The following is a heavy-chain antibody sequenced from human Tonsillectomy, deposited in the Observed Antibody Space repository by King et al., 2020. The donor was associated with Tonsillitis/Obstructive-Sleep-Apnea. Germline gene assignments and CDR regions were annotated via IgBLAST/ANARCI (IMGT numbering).Heavy chain of an antibody. D-gene: IGHD1-26*01. V-gene: IGHV4-59*01. CDR2: IYYSGST. J-gene: IGHJ3*02. Sequence: MQLQESGPGLVKPSETLSLTCTVSGGSISSYYLSWIRQPPGKGLEWIGYIYYSGSTNYNPSLKSRVTISVDTSKNQFSLKMSSVTAADTAVYYCARDLVGSGSYPDAFDIWGQGTMVTVSS. CDR3: ARDLVGSGSYPDAFDI. CDR1: GGSISSYY.